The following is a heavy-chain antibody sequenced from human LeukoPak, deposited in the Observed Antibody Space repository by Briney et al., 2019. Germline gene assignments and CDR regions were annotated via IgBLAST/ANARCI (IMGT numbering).Heavy chain of an antibody. CDR3: ARDYGVNYYDSTGAFDY. CDR2: IKEDGGEK. Sequence: GGSLRLSCAASGFTFSSYWMSWVRQAPGKGLEWVANIKEDGGEKFYVDSVKGRFTISRDNAKNSLYLQMNSLRAEDTAVYYCARDYGVNYYDSTGAFDYWGQGTLVTVSS. J-gene: IGHJ4*02. CDR1: GFTFSSYW. D-gene: IGHD3-22*01. V-gene: IGHV3-7*01.